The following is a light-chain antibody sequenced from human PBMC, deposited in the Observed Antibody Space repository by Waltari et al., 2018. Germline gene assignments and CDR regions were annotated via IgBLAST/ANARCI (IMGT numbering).Light chain of an antibody. CDR1: SSNTGAGYD. J-gene: IGLJ2*01. Sequence: QSVLTQPPSVSGAPGQRVTISCTGTSSNTGAGYDVNWYQKLPGTAPKLLIYGNSNRLSGVPDRFSGSKSGASASLAISGLQAEDEAEYYCQAYDRSLSGSVFGGGTKLTVL. CDR3: QAYDRSLSGSV. V-gene: IGLV1-40*01. CDR2: GNS.